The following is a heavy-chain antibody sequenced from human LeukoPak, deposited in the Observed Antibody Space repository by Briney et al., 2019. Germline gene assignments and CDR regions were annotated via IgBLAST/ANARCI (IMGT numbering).Heavy chain of an antibody. CDR3: ATFYGSGKGGAFDI. CDR2: IRYDGSNK. Sequence: GGSLRLSCAASGFTFSSYGMHWVRQAPGKGLEWVAFIRYDGSNKYYADSVKGRFTISRDNSKNTLSLQMNSLRAEDTAVYYCATFYGSGKGGAFDIWGQGKMVTVSS. CDR1: GFTFSSYG. J-gene: IGHJ3*02. V-gene: IGHV3-30*02. D-gene: IGHD3-10*01.